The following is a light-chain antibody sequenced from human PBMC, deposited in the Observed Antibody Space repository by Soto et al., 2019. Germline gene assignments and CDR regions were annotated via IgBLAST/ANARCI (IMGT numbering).Light chain of an antibody. CDR1: QYINTR. Sequence: EIVLTQSPATLSSFPGDRVTLSCWASQYINTRLAWYQHRPGQAPRLLIYQTSLRAAGIPARLSASGSGTDFTLTISDVQPEDFALYYCHQRQSWPRTFGQGTKVDIK. CDR2: QTS. V-gene: IGKV3-11*01. CDR3: HQRQSWPRT. J-gene: IGKJ1*01.